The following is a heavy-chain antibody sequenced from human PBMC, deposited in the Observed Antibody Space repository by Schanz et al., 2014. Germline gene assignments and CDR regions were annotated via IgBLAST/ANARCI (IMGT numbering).Heavy chain of an antibody. Sequence: QVQLVQSGGEVKKPGASVKVSCKASGYTFTFTTYGISWVRQVPGQGLEWMGWINTYNGNTNYAQKFQGRVVMTTDTSTSTAYMELRSLRSDDTAVYYCARVQDDILTVSEYYYGMDVWGQGTTVTVSS. D-gene: IGHD3-9*01. V-gene: IGHV1-18*01. J-gene: IGHJ6*02. CDR3: ARVQDDILTVSEYYYGMDV. CDR2: INTYNGNT. CDR1: GYTFTFTTYG.